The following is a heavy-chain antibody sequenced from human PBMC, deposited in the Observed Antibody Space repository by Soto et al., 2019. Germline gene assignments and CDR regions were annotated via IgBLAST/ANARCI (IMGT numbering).Heavy chain of an antibody. V-gene: IGHV3-21*06. Sequence: GGSLRLSCAASGFTFTTYSLTWVRQAPGKGLGWVASIGSSSNYIYYADSVKGRFTISRDNAKNSLFLQMNSLRAEDTAVYYCARLGYFDNSGYSYFDSWGHGTLVTVSS. CDR3: ARLGYFDNSGYSYFDS. CDR1: GFTFTTYS. CDR2: IGSSSNYI. D-gene: IGHD3-22*01. J-gene: IGHJ5*01.